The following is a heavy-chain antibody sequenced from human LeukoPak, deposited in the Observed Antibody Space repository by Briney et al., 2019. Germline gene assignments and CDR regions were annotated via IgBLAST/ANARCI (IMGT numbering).Heavy chain of an antibody. CDR2: IRYDGSNK. D-gene: IGHD2-21*01. J-gene: IGHJ4*02. V-gene: IGHV3-30*02. CDR1: GFTFSSYG. Sequence: GGSLRLSCAASGFTFSSYGMHWVRQAPGKGLEWVAFIRYDGSNKYYADSVKGRFTISRDDSKNTLYLQMNSLRAEDTAVYYCAPRVVVISAPFDYWGQGTLVTVSS. CDR3: APRVVVISAPFDY.